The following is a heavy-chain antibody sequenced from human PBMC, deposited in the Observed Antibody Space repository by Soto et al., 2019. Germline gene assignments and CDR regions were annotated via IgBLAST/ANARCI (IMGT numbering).Heavy chain of an antibody. CDR1: GFTFSSYS. J-gene: IGHJ6*02. CDR2: ISSSSSYI. D-gene: IGHD5-18*01. CDR3: ASRVDTAVGYPWTYYYYGMDV. Sequence: EVQLVESGGGLVKPGGSLRLSCAASGFTFSSYSMNWVRQAPGKGLEWVSSISSSSSYIYYADSVKGRFTISRDNAKNSLYLQMNSLRAEDTAVYYCASRVDTAVGYPWTYYYYGMDVWGQGTTVTVSS. V-gene: IGHV3-21*01.